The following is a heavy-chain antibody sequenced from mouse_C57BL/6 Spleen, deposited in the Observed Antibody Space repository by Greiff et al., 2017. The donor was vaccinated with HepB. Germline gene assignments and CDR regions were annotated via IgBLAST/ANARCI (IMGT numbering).Heavy chain of an antibody. CDR3: ATLSEAY. J-gene: IGHJ3*01. CDR2: IDPNSGGT. Sequence: QVQLKQPGAELVKPGASVKLSCKASGYTFTSYWMHWVKQRPGRGLEWIGRIDPNSGGTKYNEKVKSKATLTVDKPSSTAYMQLSSLTSEDSAVYYCATLSEAYWGQGTLVTVSA. V-gene: IGHV1-72*01. CDR1: GYTFTSYW.